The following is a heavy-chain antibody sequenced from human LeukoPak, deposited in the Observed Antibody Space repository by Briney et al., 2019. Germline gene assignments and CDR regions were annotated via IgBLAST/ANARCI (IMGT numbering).Heavy chain of an antibody. V-gene: IGHV1-8*01. J-gene: IGHJ4*02. CDR3: ARVDSVTATPRGSDY. Sequence: ASVKVSCKASGYTFSSYGINWVRQATGQGLEWMGWMNPRSGNTDYAQKLQGRITITRDNAKNTAYMELSSLRSEDTAVYYCARVDSVTATPRGSDYWGPGPLVTVSS. CDR2: MNPRSGNT. D-gene: IGHD5-18*01. CDR1: GYTFSSYG.